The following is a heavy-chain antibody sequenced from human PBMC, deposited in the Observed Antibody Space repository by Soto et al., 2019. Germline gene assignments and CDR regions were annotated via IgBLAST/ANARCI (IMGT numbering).Heavy chain of an antibody. D-gene: IGHD1-26*01. Sequence: SVKVSCKASGGTFSSYTISWVRQAPGQGLEWMGRIIPILGIANYAQKFQGRVTITADESTSTAYMELSSLRSEDTAVYYCARDRGLTPDDYWGQGTLVTVSS. V-gene: IGHV1-69*04. CDR3: ARDRGLTPDDY. CDR2: IIPILGIA. J-gene: IGHJ4*02. CDR1: GGTFSSYT.